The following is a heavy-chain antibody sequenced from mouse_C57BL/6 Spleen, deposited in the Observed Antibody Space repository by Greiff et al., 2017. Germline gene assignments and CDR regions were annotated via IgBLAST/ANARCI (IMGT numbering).Heavy chain of an antibody. CDR1: GFSLTSYG. CDR2: IWSGGST. CDR3: ARGYFDV. Sequence: QVQLKQSGPGLVQPSQSLSITCTVSGFSLTSYGVHWVRQSPGKGLEWLGVIWSGGSTDYNAAFISRLSISKDNSKSQVVFKMNSLQADDTAIYYCARGYFDVWGTGTTVTVSS. J-gene: IGHJ1*03. V-gene: IGHV2-2*01.